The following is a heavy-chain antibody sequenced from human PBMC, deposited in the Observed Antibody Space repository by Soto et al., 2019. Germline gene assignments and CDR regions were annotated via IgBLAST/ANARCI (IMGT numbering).Heavy chain of an antibody. CDR2: IIPIFGTA. D-gene: IGHD6-13*01. V-gene: IGHV1-69*01. Sequence: VQLLESGAEVKKPGSSVKVSCKASGGTFSSYAISWVRQAPGQGLEWMGGIIPIFGTANYAQKFQGRVTITADESTSTAYMELSSLRSEDTAVYYCARQGLGVSSWAAFDYWGQGTLVTVSS. CDR1: GGTFSSYA. CDR3: ARQGLGVSSWAAFDY. J-gene: IGHJ4*02.